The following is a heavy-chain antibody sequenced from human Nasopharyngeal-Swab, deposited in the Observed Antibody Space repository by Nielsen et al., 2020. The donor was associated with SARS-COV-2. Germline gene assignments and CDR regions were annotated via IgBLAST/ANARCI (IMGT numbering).Heavy chain of an antibody. D-gene: IGHD1-1*01. V-gene: IGHV3-23*01. CDR3: ARDPRYNWNDASWFQYYMDV. Sequence: GESLKISCSGSGYTFSSYWMHWVRQLPGKGLEWLSHISGSGGSTNYAGSVKGRFTISRDNSNNTLYLQMSSLRADDTAVYYCARDPRYNWNDASWFQYYMDVWGKGTTVTVSS. CDR2: ISGSGGST. J-gene: IGHJ6*03. CDR1: GYTFSSYW.